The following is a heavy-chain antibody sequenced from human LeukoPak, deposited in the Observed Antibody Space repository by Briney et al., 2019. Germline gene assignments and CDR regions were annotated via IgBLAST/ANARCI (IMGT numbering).Heavy chain of an antibody. CDR3: ARIGAATYAFDI. Sequence: TGGSLRLSCAASGFTFSSYVMHWVRQAPGKGLEWVAIISYDGSNEYYADSVKGRFTISRDNAKNTLYLQMNSLRAEDTAVYYCARIGAATYAFDIWGQGTTVTVSS. CDR2: ISYDGSNE. J-gene: IGHJ3*02. V-gene: IGHV3-30*04. CDR1: GFTFSSYV. D-gene: IGHD1-26*01.